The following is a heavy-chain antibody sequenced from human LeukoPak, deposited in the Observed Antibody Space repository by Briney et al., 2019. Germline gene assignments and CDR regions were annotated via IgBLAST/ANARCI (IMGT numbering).Heavy chain of an antibody. D-gene: IGHD1-1*01. CDR3: ARYQTEANSDSNYYYYGMDV. V-gene: IGHV3-30-3*01. CDR1: GFTFSSYA. J-gene: IGHJ6*02. Sequence: AGGSLRLSCAASGFTFSSYAMHWVRQAPCKGLEWVAVISYDGSNKYYADSVKGRFTISRDNSKNTLYLQMNSLRAEDTAVYYCARYQTEANSDSNYYYYGMDVWGQGTTVTVSS. CDR2: ISYDGSNK.